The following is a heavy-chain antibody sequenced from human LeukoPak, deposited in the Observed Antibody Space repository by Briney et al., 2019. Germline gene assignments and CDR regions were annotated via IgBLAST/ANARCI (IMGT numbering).Heavy chain of an antibody. CDR2: SYYSGST. CDR1: GRSISSSSYS. D-gene: IGHD3-10*01. Sequence: KPSETLSLTCTVSGRSISSSSYSWGWIRQPPGKGLERIGSSYYSGSTYYNPSLKSRVTISVDTSKNQYSLKLSSVTAADTAVYYCARHSSYGSGSYTIRWFDPWGQGTLVTVSS. J-gene: IGHJ5*02. CDR3: ARHSSYGSGSYTIRWFDP. V-gene: IGHV4-39*01.